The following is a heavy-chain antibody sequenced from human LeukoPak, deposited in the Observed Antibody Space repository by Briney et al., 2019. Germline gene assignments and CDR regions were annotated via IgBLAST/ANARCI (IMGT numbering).Heavy chain of an antibody. J-gene: IGHJ4*02. CDR2: ISAYNGNT. CDR1: GYTFTSCG. V-gene: IGHV1-18*01. Sequence: GASVKVSCKASGYTFTSCGISWVRQAPGQGLEWMGWISAYNGNTNYAQKLQGRVTMTTDTSTSTAYMELRSLRSDDTAVYYCARVGYKAVAGTGTYYFDYWGQGTLVTVSS. D-gene: IGHD6-19*01. CDR3: ARVGYKAVAGTGTYYFDY.